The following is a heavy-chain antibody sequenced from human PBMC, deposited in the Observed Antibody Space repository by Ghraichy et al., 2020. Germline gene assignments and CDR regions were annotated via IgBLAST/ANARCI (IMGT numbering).Heavy chain of an antibody. Sequence: ASVKVSCKASGNTFIEFYIHWLRQAPGQGLEWMGWINLNNGNTKYAQKFQGRFTMTTDMSIRTAYMDLSRLRPDDTAVYYCVRLMAPNFDYWGQGSLVTVSS. D-gene: IGHD2-8*01. CDR3: VRLMAPNFDY. CDR1: GNTFIEFY. V-gene: IGHV1-2*02. J-gene: IGHJ4*02. CDR2: INLNNGNT.